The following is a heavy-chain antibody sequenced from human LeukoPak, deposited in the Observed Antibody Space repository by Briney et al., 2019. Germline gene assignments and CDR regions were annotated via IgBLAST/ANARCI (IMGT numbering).Heavy chain of an antibody. Sequence: PGGSLRLSCAASGFTFSSYSMNWVRQAPGKGLEWVSYISSSSSTIYYADSVKGRFTISRDNAKNSLYLQMNSLRAEDTAVYYCVREGRWFGELLFDYWGQGTLVTVSS. D-gene: IGHD3-10*01. CDR3: VREGRWFGELLFDY. CDR2: ISSSSSTI. J-gene: IGHJ4*02. V-gene: IGHV3-48*04. CDR1: GFTFSSYS.